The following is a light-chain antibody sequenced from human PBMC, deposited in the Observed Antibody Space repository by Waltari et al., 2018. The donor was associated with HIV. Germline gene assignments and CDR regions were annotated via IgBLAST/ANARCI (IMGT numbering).Light chain of an antibody. CDR3: SSYTSTTTLD. Sequence: HSALTQPASVSGSPGQSITISCTGTSSDVGGYNYVSWYQQHPGKAPKHMTSEVTNRPSGVSIRFSGPKSGNTASLTISGLQADDEADYYCSSYTSTTTLDFGAGTKVTVL. CDR1: SSDVGGYNY. CDR2: EVT. J-gene: IGLJ1*01. V-gene: IGLV2-14*01.